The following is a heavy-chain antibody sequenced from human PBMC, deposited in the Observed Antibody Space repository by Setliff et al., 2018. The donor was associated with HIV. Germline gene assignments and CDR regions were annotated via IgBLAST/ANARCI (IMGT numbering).Heavy chain of an antibody. Sequence: PSETLSLTCEVSGGSFTEYFWTWIRQPPGKGLEWIGEINYSGNINYNPSLKSRVTISVDTSKSQFSLKVNSVTAADTAVYYCARGVTVFRGVINPPLLTDWGQGAQVTVSS. J-gene: IGHJ4*02. CDR2: INYSGNI. CDR1: GGSFTEYF. D-gene: IGHD3-10*01. V-gene: IGHV4-34*01. CDR3: ARGVTVFRGVINPPLLTD.